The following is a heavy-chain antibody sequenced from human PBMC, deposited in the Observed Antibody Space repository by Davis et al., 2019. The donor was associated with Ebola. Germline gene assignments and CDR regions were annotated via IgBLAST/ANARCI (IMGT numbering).Heavy chain of an antibody. V-gene: IGHV3-21*04. CDR3: TSGNPDY. Sequence: GESLKISCAASGFTFSSYAMHWVRQAPGKGLEWVSSISSSSSYIYYADSVKGRFTISRDNAKNSLYLQMNSLKTEDTAVYYCTSGNPDYWGQGTLVTVSS. J-gene: IGHJ4*02. CDR1: GFTFSSYA. D-gene: IGHD1-14*01. CDR2: ISSSSSYI.